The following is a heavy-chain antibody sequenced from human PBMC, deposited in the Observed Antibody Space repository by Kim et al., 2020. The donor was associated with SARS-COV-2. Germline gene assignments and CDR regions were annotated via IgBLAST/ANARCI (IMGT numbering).Heavy chain of an antibody. CDR1: GFTFSSYW. D-gene: IGHD3-16*01. V-gene: IGHV3-7*01. CDR3: ARRPEGSYVWGVAFDI. J-gene: IGHJ3*02. Sequence: GGSLRLSCAASGFTFSSYWMSWVRQAPGKGLEWVANIKQDGSEKYYVDSVKGRFTISRDNAKNSLYLQMNSLRAEDTAVYYCARRPEGSYVWGVAFDIWGQGTMVTVSS. CDR2: IKQDGSEK.